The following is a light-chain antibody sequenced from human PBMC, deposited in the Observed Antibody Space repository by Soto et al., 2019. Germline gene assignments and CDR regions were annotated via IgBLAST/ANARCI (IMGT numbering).Light chain of an antibody. CDR2: LNSDGSH. J-gene: IGLJ3*02. Sequence: QSVLTQSPSASASLGASVKLTCTLSSGHSSYTIAWHQQQPEKGPRYLMKLNSDGSHSQGDGIPDRFSGSSSGAERYLTISSLQYEDEADYYCQTWGTGIRVFGGGTKLTVL. V-gene: IGLV4-69*01. CDR1: SGHSSYT. CDR3: QTWGTGIRV.